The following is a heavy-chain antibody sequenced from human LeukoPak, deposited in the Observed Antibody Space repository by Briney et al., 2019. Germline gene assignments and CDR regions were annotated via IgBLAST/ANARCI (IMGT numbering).Heavy chain of an antibody. CDR1: AGTLTSHA. D-gene: IGHD1-7*01. Sequence: ASVKVSCTASAGTLTSHAFSWVRQAPGAGFEWMGGIIPFFGPAIYAQNFQGRVTITTDESTSTGYMELRSLRSEDTAVYYCVRGEGTSPIYSWGQGTLVTVSS. V-gene: IGHV1-69*05. J-gene: IGHJ4*02. CDR3: VRGEGTSPIYS. CDR2: IIPFFGPA.